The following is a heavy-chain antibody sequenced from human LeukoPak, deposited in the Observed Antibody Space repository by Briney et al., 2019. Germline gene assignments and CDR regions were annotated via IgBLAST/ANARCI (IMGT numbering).Heavy chain of an antibody. D-gene: IGHD5-12*01. CDR3: ASLRGYSGYDFDY. CDR1: GFTFSSYG. CDR2: IWYDGSNK. V-gene: IGHV3-33*01. J-gene: IGHJ4*02. Sequence: GGSLRLSCAASGFTFSSYGMHWVCQAPGKGLEWVAVIWYDGSNKYYADSVKGRFTISRDNSKNTLYLQMNSLRAEDTAVYYCASLRGYSGYDFDYWGQGTLVTVSS.